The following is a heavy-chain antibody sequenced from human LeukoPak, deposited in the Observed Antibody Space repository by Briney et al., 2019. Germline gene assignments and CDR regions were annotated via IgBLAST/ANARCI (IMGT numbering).Heavy chain of an antibody. CDR1: GDSISSYY. Sequence: SETLSLTCTVSGDSISSYYWSWIRQPPGEELEWIGYIYYSGSTSYNPSLKSRVTMSIDTSKNQFSLKLTSVTAADTAVYYCARDSGYGSATCWGQGTLVTVSS. CDR2: IYYSGST. V-gene: IGHV4-59*01. D-gene: IGHD3-10*01. CDR3: ARDSGYGSATC. J-gene: IGHJ4*02.